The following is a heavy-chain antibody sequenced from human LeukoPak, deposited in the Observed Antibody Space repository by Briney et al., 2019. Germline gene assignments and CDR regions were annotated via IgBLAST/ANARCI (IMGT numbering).Heavy chain of an antibody. CDR3: ARGLIIAPRTFDY. CDR1: GYTFTSYY. D-gene: IGHD6-6*01. Sequence: GASVKVSCMASGYTFTSYYMHWVRQAPGQGLEWVGIINPSVGSTSYAQKFQGRVTMTRDTSTSTVYMELSSLRSKDTAVYYCARGLIIAPRTFDYWGQGALVTVPS. CDR2: INPSVGST. J-gene: IGHJ4*02. V-gene: IGHV1-46*01.